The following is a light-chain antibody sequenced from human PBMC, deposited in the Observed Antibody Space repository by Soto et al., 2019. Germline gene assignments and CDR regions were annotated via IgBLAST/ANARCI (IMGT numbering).Light chain of an antibody. CDR3: CSYAGSYAYV. Sequence: QSALTQPRSVSGSPGQSVTISCTGTSSDVGGYNYVSWYQLHPGKAPKVIIYDVNKRPSGVPDRFSGSKSDYTASLTISGLQAEDEADYYCCSYAGSYAYVFGAGTQLTVL. CDR2: DVN. CDR1: SSDVGGYNY. J-gene: IGLJ7*01. V-gene: IGLV2-11*01.